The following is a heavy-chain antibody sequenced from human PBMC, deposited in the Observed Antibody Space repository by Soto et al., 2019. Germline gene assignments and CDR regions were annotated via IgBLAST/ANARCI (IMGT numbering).Heavy chain of an antibody. CDR1: GYTFTGYY. CDR2: INPNSGGT. Sequence: ASVKVSCKASGYTFTGYYMHWVRQTPGQGLEWMGWINPNSGGTNYAQKFQGWVTMTRDTSISTAYMELSRLRSDDTAVYYCARMGTRGCSSTSCYFDYWGQGTLVTVSS. CDR3: ARMGTRGCSSTSCYFDY. V-gene: IGHV1-2*04. D-gene: IGHD2-2*01. J-gene: IGHJ4*02.